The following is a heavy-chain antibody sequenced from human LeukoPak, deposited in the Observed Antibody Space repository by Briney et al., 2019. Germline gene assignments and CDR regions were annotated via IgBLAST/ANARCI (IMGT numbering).Heavy chain of an antibody. CDR2: IIPILGIA. J-gene: IGHJ4*02. CDR1: GGTFSSYA. V-gene: IGHV1-69*04. D-gene: IGHD5-18*01. CDR3: ARDPGHTATVPVDY. Sequence: ASVKVSCKASGGTFSSYAISWVRQAPGQGLEWMGRIIPILGIANYAQKFQGRVTITADKSTSTAYMELSSLRSEDTAVYYCARDPGHTATVPVDYWGQGTLVTVSS.